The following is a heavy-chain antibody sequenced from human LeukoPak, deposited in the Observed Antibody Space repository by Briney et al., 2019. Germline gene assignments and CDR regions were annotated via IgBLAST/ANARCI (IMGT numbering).Heavy chain of an antibody. V-gene: IGHV4-39*07. CDR1: GGSISNSSYY. Sequence: SSETLSLTCTVSGGSISNSSYYWGWIRQPPGKGLEWIGSIYYSGSIYYNPSLKSRVTISVDTSKNQFSLKLNSVTAADTAVYYRARGLFAGGAGSFDYWGQGTLVAVSS. CDR3: ARGLFAGGAGSFDY. D-gene: IGHD3-10*01. J-gene: IGHJ4*02. CDR2: IYYSGSI.